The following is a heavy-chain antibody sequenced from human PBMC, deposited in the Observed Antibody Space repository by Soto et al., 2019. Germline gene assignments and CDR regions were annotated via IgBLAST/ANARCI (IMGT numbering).Heavy chain of an antibody. J-gene: IGHJ6*02. D-gene: IGHD1-1*01. CDR2: ISSSSTYI. Sequence: EVQLVGSGGGLVKPGGSLRLSCAASGFTFRTFSMNWVRQEPGQGLEWVSSISSSSTYIYYADSVKGRFTISRDNAKKSLYLQMNSLRAEDTAVYYCARWNDDDYCYDYGMDVWGQGTTVTVSS. V-gene: IGHV3-21*02. CDR3: ARWNDDDYCYDYGMDV. CDR1: GFTFRTFS.